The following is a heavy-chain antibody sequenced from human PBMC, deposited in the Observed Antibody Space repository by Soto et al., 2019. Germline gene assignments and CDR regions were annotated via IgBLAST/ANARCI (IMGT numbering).Heavy chain of an antibody. CDR1: GGSLSDYY. V-gene: IGHV4-34*01. J-gene: IGHJ6*02. CDR3: ARGRDEYKLGNV. D-gene: IGHD7-27*01. Sequence: SETLSLTCAVYGGSLSDYYWSWIRQSPGKGLEWIGEIHPSGSTDYNPSLKSRVTISIDTSKNQFSLKLTSVTAADTAVYNWARGRDEYKLGNVWGPGTWVTV. CDR2: IHPSGST.